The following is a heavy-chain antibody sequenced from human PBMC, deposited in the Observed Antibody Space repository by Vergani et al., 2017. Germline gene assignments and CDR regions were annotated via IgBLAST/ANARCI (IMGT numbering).Heavy chain of an antibody. CDR3: TPSSSTIVSFDY. V-gene: IGHV3-15*01. Sequence: EVQLLESGGGLVKPGGSLRLSCAASGFTFSNAWMSWVRQAPGKGLEWVGRIKSKTDGGTTDYAAPVKGRFTISRDDSKNTLYLQMNSLKTEDTAVYYCTPSSSTIVSFDYWGQGTLVTVSS. J-gene: IGHJ4*02. CDR2: IKSKTDGGTT. CDR1: GFTFSNAW. D-gene: IGHD5/OR15-5a*01.